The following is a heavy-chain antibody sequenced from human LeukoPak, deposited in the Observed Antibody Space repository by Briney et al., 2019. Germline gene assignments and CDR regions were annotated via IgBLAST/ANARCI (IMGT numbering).Heavy chain of an antibody. CDR3: ARVVSSSWEYYYYMDV. CDR1: GGSISTTNYY. D-gene: IGHD6-13*01. J-gene: IGHJ6*03. Sequence: PSETLSLTCTVSGGSISTTNYYWSWIRQPPGKGLEYIGYIYYSENTNYNPSLKSRVTISLDTSKNQFSPKLTSVTAADTAVYYCARVVSSSWEYYYYMDVWGKGTTVTISS. V-gene: IGHV4-61*01. CDR2: IYYSENT.